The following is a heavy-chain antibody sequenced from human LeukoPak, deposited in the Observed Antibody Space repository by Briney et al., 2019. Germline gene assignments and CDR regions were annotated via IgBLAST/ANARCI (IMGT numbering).Heavy chain of an antibody. V-gene: IGHV1-2*02. CDR1: GYTFTGYY. Sequence: GASVKVSCKASGYTFTGYYMHWVRQAPGQGLEWMGWINPNSGGTNYAQKVQGRVTMTRDTSISTAYMELSRLRSDDTAVYYCARDYCSSTSCYKYYYGMDGWGQGTTVTVSS. CDR2: INPNSGGT. J-gene: IGHJ6*02. CDR3: ARDYCSSTSCYKYYYGMDG. D-gene: IGHD2-2*02.